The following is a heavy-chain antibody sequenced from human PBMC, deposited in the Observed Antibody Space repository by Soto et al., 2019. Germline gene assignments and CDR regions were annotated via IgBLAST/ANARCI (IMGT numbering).Heavy chain of an antibody. D-gene: IGHD3-16*01. CDR3: AISQDRGGRTTFIY. V-gene: IGHV3-9*01. J-gene: IGHJ4*02. CDR1: GFTFDDNA. CDR2: INWKSDI. Sequence: PGGSLRLSCAVSGFTFDDNAMHWVRQAPKKGLEWVSGINWKSDIGYADSVKGRFTISRDNAENSLYLQMNSLRDEDTALYYCAISQDRGGRTTFIYWGQGTQVTVSS.